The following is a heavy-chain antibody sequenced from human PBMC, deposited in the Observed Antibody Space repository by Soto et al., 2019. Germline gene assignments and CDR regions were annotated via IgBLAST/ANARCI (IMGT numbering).Heavy chain of an antibody. CDR3: AGGRISTRRDY. CDR2: IYHSGST. J-gene: IGHJ4*02. CDR1: GGSISSGGYS. D-gene: IGHD2-2*01. Sequence: QLQLQESGSGLVKPSQTLSLTCAVSGGSISSGGYSWSWIRQPPGKGLEWIGYIYHSGSTYYNPSLNRRVTISVDRSKNQFSPKLSSVTAADTAVYYCAGGRISTRRDYWGQGTLVTVSS. V-gene: IGHV4-30-2*01.